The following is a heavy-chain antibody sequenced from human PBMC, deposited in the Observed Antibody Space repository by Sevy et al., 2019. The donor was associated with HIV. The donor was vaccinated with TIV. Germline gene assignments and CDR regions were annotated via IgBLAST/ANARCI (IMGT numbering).Heavy chain of an antibody. J-gene: IGHJ5*02. V-gene: IGHV3-7*01. Sequence: GGSLRLSCAGSGFTFSTSWMTWVRQAPGKGLEWVANIKQDGSEKSYVDSVKGRFTISRDKAKNSLYLQMNSLRAEDTAVYYCAKEGGYCSAGSCSCFDPWSQGTLVTVSS. D-gene: IGHD2-15*01. CDR1: GFTFSTSW. CDR3: AKEGGYCSAGSCSCFDP. CDR2: IKQDGSEK.